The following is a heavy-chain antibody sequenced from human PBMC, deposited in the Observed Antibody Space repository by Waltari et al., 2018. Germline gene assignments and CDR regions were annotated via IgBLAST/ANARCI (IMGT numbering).Heavy chain of an antibody. CDR2: IYHSGNT. D-gene: IGHD1-26*01. CDR1: GNSISSPYY. J-gene: IGHJ4*02. CDR3: ARGPPIVGAMDY. Sequence: QVRLQESVPGLVKPSETLSLTCTVSGNSISSPYYWGWIRQPPGKGLEWIGNIYHSGNTYYNPSLKSRVTLSVDTSKNQFSLKLNSVTAADTAVYYCARGPPIVGAMDYWGQGTLVTVSS. V-gene: IGHV4-38-2*02.